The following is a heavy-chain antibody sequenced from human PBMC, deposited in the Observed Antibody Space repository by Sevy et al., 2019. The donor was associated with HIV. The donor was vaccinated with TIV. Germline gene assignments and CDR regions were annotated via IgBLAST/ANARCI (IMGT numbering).Heavy chain of an antibody. D-gene: IGHD5-18*01. CDR2: IHSDDTT. CDR3: ARGKSGYGYALNY. CDR1: GFTVNSNY. V-gene: IGHV3-66*01. J-gene: IGHJ4*02. Sequence: GGSLRLSCAASGFTVNSNYMTWVRQAPGKGLEGVSVIHSDDTTYHADSVKDRFTISRDNFKNTLYLHMSSLRAEDTAVYYCARGKSGYGYALNYWGQRTLDTVSS.